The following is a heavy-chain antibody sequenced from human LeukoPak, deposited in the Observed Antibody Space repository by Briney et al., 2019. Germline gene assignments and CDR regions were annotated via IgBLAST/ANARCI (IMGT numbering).Heavy chain of an antibody. CDR2: INSDGSST. CDR3: ARDGNYDILTGWTPIDY. D-gene: IGHD3-9*01. V-gene: IGHV3-74*01. Sequence: GGSLRLSCAASGFTFSSYAMHWVRQAPGKGLVWVSRINSDGSSTSYADSVKGRFTISRDNAKNTLYLQMNSLRAEDTAVYYCARDGNYDILTGWTPIDYWGQGTLVTVSS. CDR1: GFTFSSYA. J-gene: IGHJ4*02.